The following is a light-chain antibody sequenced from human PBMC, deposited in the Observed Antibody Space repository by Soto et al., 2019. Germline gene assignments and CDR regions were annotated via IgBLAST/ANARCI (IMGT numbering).Light chain of an antibody. Sequence: EIVITQSPATLSVSPGERATLSCRASQSVSSNLAWYQQKLGQAPRLLIYGASTRATGIPARFSGSGSGTEFTLTISRLQSEDFAVYYCQQYTNWPLTFGGGTKVEIK. CDR2: GAS. CDR3: QQYTNWPLT. J-gene: IGKJ4*01. CDR1: QSVSSN. V-gene: IGKV3-15*01.